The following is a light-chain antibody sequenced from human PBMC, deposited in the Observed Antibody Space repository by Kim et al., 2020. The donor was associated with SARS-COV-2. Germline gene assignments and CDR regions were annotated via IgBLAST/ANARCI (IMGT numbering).Light chain of an antibody. V-gene: IGKV1-9*01. J-gene: IGKJ3*01. CDR3: QQLNSYPRT. CDR2: AAS. Sequence: ASVGDRVNITGRASQGISSYLAWYQQKPGKAPKILSYAASTLQSGVPSRFSGSGSGTEFTLTISSLQPEDFATYYCQQLNSYPRTFGPGTKVDIK. CDR1: QGISSY.